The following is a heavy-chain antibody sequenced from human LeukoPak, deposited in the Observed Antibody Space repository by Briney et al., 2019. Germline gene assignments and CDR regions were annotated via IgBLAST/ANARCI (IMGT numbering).Heavy chain of an antibody. V-gene: IGHV3-23*01. CDR3: AKDYYDSSGYYYGY. D-gene: IGHD3-22*01. CDR1: GFTFSSYG. CDR2: ISGSGGST. J-gene: IGHJ4*02. Sequence: GGSLRLSCAASGFTFSSYGMSWVRQAPGKGLEWGSAISGSGGSTYYADSVRGRFTISRDNSKNTLYLQMNSLRAEDTAVYYCAKDYYDSSGYYYGYWGQGTLVTVSS.